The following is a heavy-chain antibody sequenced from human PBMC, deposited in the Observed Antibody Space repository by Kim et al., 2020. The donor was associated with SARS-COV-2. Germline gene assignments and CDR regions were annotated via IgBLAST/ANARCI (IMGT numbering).Heavy chain of an antibody. J-gene: IGHJ4*02. V-gene: IGHV3-33*01. CDR3: ARGPWDDYGWSFKFDY. D-gene: IGHD6-19*01. CDR1: GFTFSRYA. Sequence: GGSLRLSCTASGFTFSRYAMHWVRQAPGKGLEWLAVIWADGSHKYYTNSVKGRFTISRDNSKNTLYLQMVSLRGDDTALYYCARGPWDDYGWSFKFDYWGLGTLVTVSS. CDR2: IWADGSHK.